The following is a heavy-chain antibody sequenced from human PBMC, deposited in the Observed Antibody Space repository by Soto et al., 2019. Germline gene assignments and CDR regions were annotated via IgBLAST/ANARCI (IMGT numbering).Heavy chain of an antibody. V-gene: IGHV5-51*01. CDR1: GYSFTSYW. Sequence: PGESLKISCKGSGYSFTSYWIGWVRQMPGKGLEWMGIIYPGDSDTRYSPYFQGQVTISADKSISTAYLQWSSLKASDTAMYYCARRWCSSTSCYDRNYGMDVWGQGTTVTVSS. CDR3: ARRWCSSTSCYDRNYGMDV. D-gene: IGHD2-2*01. CDR2: IYPGDSDT. J-gene: IGHJ6*02.